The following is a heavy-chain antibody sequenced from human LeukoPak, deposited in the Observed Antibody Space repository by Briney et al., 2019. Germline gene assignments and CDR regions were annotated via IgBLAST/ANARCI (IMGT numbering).Heavy chain of an antibody. J-gene: IGHJ4*02. Sequence: ASVKVSCKASGYTFTGYYMHWVRQAPGQGLEWMGWINPNSGGTNYAQQFQGRVTMTRDTSISTAYMELSRLRSDDTAVYYCARDEAGTTYDYWGQGTLVTVSS. CDR3: ARDEAGTTYDY. V-gene: IGHV1-2*02. CDR1: GYTFTGYY. D-gene: IGHD1-7*01. CDR2: INPNSGGT.